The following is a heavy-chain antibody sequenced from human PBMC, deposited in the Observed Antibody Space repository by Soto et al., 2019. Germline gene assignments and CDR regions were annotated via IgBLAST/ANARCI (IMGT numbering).Heavy chain of an antibody. D-gene: IGHD6-19*01. J-gene: IGHJ4*02. CDR2: INSDGRSI. CDR3: AREAYGAAVAKD. V-gene: IGHV3-74*01. Sequence: EVPLVESGGGLVQPGGSLRLSCAASGFTFSSYWMHWVRQAPGKGLVWVSRINSDGRSISYADSVKGRFTISRDNAKHTLYLHMNSLRAEDTAVYYCAREAYGAAVAKDWGQGTLVTVSS. CDR1: GFTFSSYW.